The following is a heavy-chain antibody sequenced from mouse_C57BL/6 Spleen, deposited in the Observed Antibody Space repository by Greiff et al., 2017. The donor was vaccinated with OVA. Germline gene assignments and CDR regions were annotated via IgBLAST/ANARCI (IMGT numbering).Heavy chain of an antibody. J-gene: IGHJ4*01. CDR1: GYTFTDYY. V-gene: IGHV1-19*01. D-gene: IGHD2-14*01. CDR3: ARRGFDYRGAMDY. Sequence: EVQLQQSGPVLVKPGASVKMSCKASGYTFTDYYMNWVKQSHGKSLEWIGVINPYNGGTSYNQKFKGKATLTVDKSSSTAYMELNSLTSEDSAVYYCARRGFDYRGAMDYWGQGTSVTVSS. CDR2: INPYNGGT.